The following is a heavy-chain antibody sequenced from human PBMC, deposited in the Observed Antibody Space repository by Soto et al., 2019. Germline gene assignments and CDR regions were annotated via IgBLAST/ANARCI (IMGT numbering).Heavy chain of an antibody. CDR1: GFTFSSYG. Sequence: QVQLVESGGGVVQPGRSLRLSCAASGFTFSSYGMHWVRQAPGKGLEWVAVIWYDGSNKYYADSVKGRFTISRDNSKNTRYLQMNSLRAEDTAVYYCARDLSQWLGAFDIWGQGTMVTVSS. D-gene: IGHD6-19*01. V-gene: IGHV3-33*01. CDR3: ARDLSQWLGAFDI. J-gene: IGHJ3*02. CDR2: IWYDGSNK.